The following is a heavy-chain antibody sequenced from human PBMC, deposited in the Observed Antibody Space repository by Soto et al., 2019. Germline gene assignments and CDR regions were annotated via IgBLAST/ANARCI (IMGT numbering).Heavy chain of an antibody. CDR2: IKQDGSEK. Sequence: VQLVESGGGLVQPGGSLRLSCAASGLAFSRYWMSWVRQAPGKGLEWVANIKQDGSEKYYVDSVKGRFTISRDNAKNSLYLQMNTLRAEDTAVYYCAGGLGWLVDYWGQGTLVTVSS. CDR3: AGGLGWLVDY. D-gene: IGHD3-3*01. V-gene: IGHV3-7*04. J-gene: IGHJ4*02. CDR1: GLAFSRYW.